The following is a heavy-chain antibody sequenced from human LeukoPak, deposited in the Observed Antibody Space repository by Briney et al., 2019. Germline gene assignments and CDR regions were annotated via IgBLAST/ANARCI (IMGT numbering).Heavy chain of an antibody. Sequence: EASVKVSCKASGYTFTGYYMHWVRQAPGQGLEWMGWINPNSGGTNYAQKFQDRVTMTRDTSISTAYMELSRLRSDDTAVYYCARDWGRYCSSTSCYLYNWFGPWGQGTLVTVSS. CDR2: INPNSGGT. J-gene: IGHJ5*02. CDR1: GYTFTGYY. D-gene: IGHD2-2*01. V-gene: IGHV1-2*02. CDR3: ARDWGRYCSSTSCYLYNWFGP.